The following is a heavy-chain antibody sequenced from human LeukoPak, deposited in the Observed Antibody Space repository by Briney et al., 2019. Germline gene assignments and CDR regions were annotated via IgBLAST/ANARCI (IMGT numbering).Heavy chain of an antibody. CDR2: ISYDGSNK. Sequence: PGGSLRLSCAASGFTFSSYAMHWVRQAPGKGLEWVAVISYDGSNKYYADSVKGRFTISRDNSKNTLYLQMSSLRAEDTAVYYCASETSGCSYGYWSHWGQGTLVTVSS. D-gene: IGHD5-18*01. V-gene: IGHV3-30*04. J-gene: IGHJ4*02. CDR3: ASETSGCSYGYWSH. CDR1: GFTFSSYA.